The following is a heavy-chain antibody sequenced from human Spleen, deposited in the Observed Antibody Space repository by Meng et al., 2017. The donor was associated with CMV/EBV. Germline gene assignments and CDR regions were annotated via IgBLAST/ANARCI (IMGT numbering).Heavy chain of an antibody. D-gene: IGHD3-3*01. J-gene: IGHJ6*02. CDR2: INPSGGAT. V-gene: IGHV1-46*01. CDR3: ARMDYDFWGDYHAMDV. Sequence: ASVKVSCKASGYTFTSYYMYWVRQAPGRGLEWMGIINPSGGATSYTQKFQGRVTMTRSTSISTAYMELRSLRSEDTAMYFCARMDYDFWGDYHAMDVWGQGTTVTSP. CDR1: GYTFTSYY.